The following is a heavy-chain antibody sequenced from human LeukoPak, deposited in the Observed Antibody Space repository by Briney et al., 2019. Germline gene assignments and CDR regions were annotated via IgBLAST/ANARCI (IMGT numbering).Heavy chain of an antibody. Sequence: ASVGVSCKASAYTFTNYYIHWVRQAPGQGLECMGIINPSGGSTSFAQKFQGRVTMTRDTSTSTVYMELSSLRSDDTAVYYCARDGGTTTGTPYYYGLDVWGQGTTVTVSS. CDR1: AYTFTNYY. J-gene: IGHJ6*02. V-gene: IGHV1-46*01. D-gene: IGHD1-26*01. CDR2: INPSGGST. CDR3: ARDGGTTTGTPYYYGLDV.